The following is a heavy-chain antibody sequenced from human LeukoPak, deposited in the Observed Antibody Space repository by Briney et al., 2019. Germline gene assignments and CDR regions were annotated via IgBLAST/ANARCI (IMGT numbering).Heavy chain of an antibody. D-gene: IGHD6-19*01. CDR1: GFTFSGSA. V-gene: IGHV3-73*01. CDR3: TRYPTVAAAGWFDP. CDR2: IRSKANSYAT. J-gene: IGHJ5*02. Sequence: PGRSLRLSCAAAGFTFSGSAMHWVSQASGKGLEWVGRIRSKANSYATAYAASVKGRFTISRDDSKNTAYLQMNSLKTEDTAVYYCTRYPTVAAAGWFDPWGQGTLVTVSS.